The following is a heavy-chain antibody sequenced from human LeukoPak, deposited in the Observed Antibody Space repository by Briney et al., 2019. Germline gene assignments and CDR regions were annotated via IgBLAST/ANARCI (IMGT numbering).Heavy chain of an antibody. D-gene: IGHD1-14*01. J-gene: IGHJ4*02. Sequence: SETLSLTCTVSGGSISSYYWSWIRQPAGKGLEWIGRIYTSGSTNYNPSLKSRVTISVDTSKNQSSLKLSSVTAADTAVYYCARGSPPEQDFDYWGQGTLVTVSS. CDR1: GGSISSYY. CDR3: ARGSPPEQDFDY. V-gene: IGHV4-4*07. CDR2: IYTSGST.